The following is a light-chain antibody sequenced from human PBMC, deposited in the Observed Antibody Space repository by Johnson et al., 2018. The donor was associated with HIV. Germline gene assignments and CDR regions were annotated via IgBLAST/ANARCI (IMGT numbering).Light chain of an antibody. CDR2: DNN. CDR3: GTWDSNLSVYV. Sequence: QSVLTQPPSVSAAPGQRVTISCSGSSSNIGNNYVSWYQHLPGTAPKLLIYDNNKRPSGIPDRFSGSKSGTSATLGITGLQTGDEADYYCGTWDSNLSVYVCVTGTKV. J-gene: IGLJ1*01. V-gene: IGLV1-51*01. CDR1: SSNIGNNY.